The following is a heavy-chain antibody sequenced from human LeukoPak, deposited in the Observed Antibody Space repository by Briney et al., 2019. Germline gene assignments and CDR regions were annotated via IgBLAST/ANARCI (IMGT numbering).Heavy chain of an antibody. V-gene: IGHV4-34*01. CDR2: INHGGST. J-gene: IGHJ4*02. Sequence: SETLSLTCAVYGGSFSGYYWSWIRQPPGKGLEWVGEINHGGSTNYNPSPKSRVTISVDTSKNQISLKLSSVSAADTAVYYCARALAALDDWGQGTLVTVSS. CDR1: GGSFSGYY. D-gene: IGHD2-15*01. CDR3: ARALAALDD.